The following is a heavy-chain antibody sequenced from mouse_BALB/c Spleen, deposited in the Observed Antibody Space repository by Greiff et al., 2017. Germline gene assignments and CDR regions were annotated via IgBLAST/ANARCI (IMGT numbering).Heavy chain of an antibody. CDR3: ARRAGTGDSDY. V-gene: IGHV1S137*01. D-gene: IGHD4-1*01. CDR1: GYTFTDYA. CDR2: ISTYYGDA. Sequence: QVQLQQSGAELVRPGVSVKISCKGSGYTFTDYAMHWVKQSHAKSLEWIGVISTYYGDASYNQKFKGKATMTVDKSSSTAYMELARLTSEDSAIYYCARRAGTGDSDYWGQGTTLTVSS. J-gene: IGHJ2*01.